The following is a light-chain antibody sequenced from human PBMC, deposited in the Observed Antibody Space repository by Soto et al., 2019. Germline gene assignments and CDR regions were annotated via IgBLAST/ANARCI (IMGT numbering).Light chain of an antibody. V-gene: IGLV2-11*01. CDR2: DVQ. CDR1: SSDVGGYNY. J-gene: IGLJ1*01. Sequence: QSALTQPRSVSGSPGQSVTISCTGTSSDVGGYNYVSWYQQHPGRAPRVMIYDVQTRPSGVPDRFPGSKSDNTASLTISELQAEDEADYYCCSYAGDYTFVFGTGTKLTVL. CDR3: CSYAGDYTFV.